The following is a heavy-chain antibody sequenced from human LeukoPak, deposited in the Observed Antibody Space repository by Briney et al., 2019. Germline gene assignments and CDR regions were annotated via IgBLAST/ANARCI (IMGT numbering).Heavy chain of an antibody. CDR2: IYYSGST. V-gene: IGHV4-59*11. Sequence: SETLSLTCTVSGGSISSHYWSWIRQPPGKGLEWIGYIYYSGSTNYNPSLKSRVTISVDTSKNQFSLKLSSVTAADTAVYYCARTPPGPRGYYYMDVWGQGTLVTVSS. J-gene: IGHJ6*03. D-gene: IGHD3-10*01. CDR1: GGSISSHY. CDR3: ARTPPGPRGYYYMDV.